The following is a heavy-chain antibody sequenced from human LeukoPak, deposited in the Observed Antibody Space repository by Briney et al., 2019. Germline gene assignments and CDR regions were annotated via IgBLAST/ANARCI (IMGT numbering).Heavy chain of an antibody. D-gene: IGHD5-18*01. V-gene: IGHV1-69*05. Sequence: SVKVSCKASGDTFSSYAINWVRQAPGQGLEWMGRIIPNFGTANYAQKFQGRVTITTDESTSTAYMELSSLRSEDTAVYLCERGRHGTAMVYFDYWRQGTLVTVSS. CDR2: IIPNFGTA. J-gene: IGHJ4*02. CDR3: ERGRHGTAMVYFDY. CDR1: GDTFSSYA.